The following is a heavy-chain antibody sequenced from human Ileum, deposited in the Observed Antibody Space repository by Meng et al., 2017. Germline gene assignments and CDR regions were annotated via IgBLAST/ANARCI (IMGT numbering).Heavy chain of an antibody. J-gene: IGHJ4*02. D-gene: IGHD2-15*01. V-gene: IGHV3-33*01. CDR1: GFSFRSYG. Sequence: VHVVEAGGDGVQTGMSLRLACAASGFSFRSYGMHWVRQAPGKGLEWVAVIWADGNTKDYADSVKGRFTISRDNSKNTLYLQMSSLRAEDTAVYYCATDRGGSPFDYWGQGTLVTVSS. CDR3: ATDRGGSPFDY. CDR2: IWADGNTK.